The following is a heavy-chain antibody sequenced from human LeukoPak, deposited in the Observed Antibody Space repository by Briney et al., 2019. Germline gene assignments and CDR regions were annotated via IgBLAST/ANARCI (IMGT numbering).Heavy chain of an antibody. J-gene: IGHJ4*02. D-gene: IGHD4-23*01. CDR3: ARGSDGGNSFDY. Sequence: SQTLSLTCAISGDSASSHSAAWNWLRQSPSRGLEWLGRTYYRSKWYNDYAVSVKSRITINPDTSKNQFSLQLNSVPPEDTAVYYCARGSDGGNSFDYWGQGTLVTVSS. CDR2: TYYRSKWYN. CDR1: GDSASSHSAA. V-gene: IGHV6-1*01.